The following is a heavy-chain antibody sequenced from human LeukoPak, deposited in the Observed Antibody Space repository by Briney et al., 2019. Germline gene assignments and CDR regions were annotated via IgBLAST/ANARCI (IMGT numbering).Heavy chain of an antibody. V-gene: IGHV3-33*01. Sequence: GGSLRLSCATSGFTFSSYGMHWVRQAPGKGLEWVAVIWYDGSNKYYADSVKGRFTISRDNSKNTLYLQMNSLRAEDTAVYYCARDGSDSSGYYPRYYMDVWGKGTTVTVSS. CDR1: GFTFSSYG. CDR2: IWYDGSNK. J-gene: IGHJ6*03. D-gene: IGHD3-22*01. CDR3: ARDGSDSSGYYPRYYMDV.